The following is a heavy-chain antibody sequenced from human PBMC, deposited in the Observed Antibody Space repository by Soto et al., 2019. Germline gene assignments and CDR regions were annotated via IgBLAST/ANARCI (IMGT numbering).Heavy chain of an antibody. V-gene: IGHV1-18*01. Sequence: ASVKVSCKASGYTFTSFGISWVRQAPGQGLEWMGWISAYNGNTNYAQKLQGRVTMTTDTSTSTAYMELRSLRSDDTAVYYCARVHDYIWGSYPVIDYSGQGTLVTVPS. CDR3: ARVHDYIWGSYPVIDY. CDR1: GYTFTSFG. CDR2: ISAYNGNT. J-gene: IGHJ4*02. D-gene: IGHD3-16*02.